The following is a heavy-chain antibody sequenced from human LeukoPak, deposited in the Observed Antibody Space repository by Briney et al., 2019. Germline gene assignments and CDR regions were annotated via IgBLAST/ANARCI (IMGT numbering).Heavy chain of an antibody. D-gene: IGHD5-18*01. V-gene: IGHV3-15*01. CDR1: GFTFSNAW. J-gene: IGHJ4*02. CDR3: ARRIQLWKGQNDY. CDR2: IKSKTDGGTT. Sequence: GGSLRLSCAASGFTFSNAWMSWVRQAPGKGLEWVGRIKSKTDGGTTDYAAPVKGRFTISRDDSKNTLYLQMNSLRAEDTAVYYCARRIQLWKGQNDYWGQGTLVTVSS.